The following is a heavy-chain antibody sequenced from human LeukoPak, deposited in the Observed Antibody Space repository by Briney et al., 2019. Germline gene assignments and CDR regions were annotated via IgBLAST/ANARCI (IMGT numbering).Heavy chain of an antibody. V-gene: IGHV1-2*02. D-gene: IGHD2-15*01. CDR2: INPNSGGT. CDR3: ARDLQADCSGGSCYSSGYYYYGMDV. J-gene: IGHJ6*02. Sequence: ASVKVSCTASGFTFTAYYMHWLRQAPGQGLEWMGWINPNSGGTNYAQKFQGRVTMTRDTSISTAYMELSRLRSDDTAVYYCARDLQADCSGGSCYSSGYYYYGMDVWGQGTTVTVSS. CDR1: GFTFTAYY.